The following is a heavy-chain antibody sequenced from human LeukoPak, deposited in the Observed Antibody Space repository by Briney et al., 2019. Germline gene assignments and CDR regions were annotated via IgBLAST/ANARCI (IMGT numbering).Heavy chain of an antibody. D-gene: IGHD3-22*01. CDR1: GYTFTGYY. CDR2: INPNSGGT. CDR3: ARGDSSGYYMGAY. J-gene: IGHJ4*02. Sequence: GASVKVSCKASGYTFTGYYMHWERQAPGQGLEWMGWINPNSGGTNYAQKFQGRVTTTRDTSISTAYMELSSLRSEDTAVYYCARGDSSGYYMGAYWGQGTLVTVSS. V-gene: IGHV1-2*02.